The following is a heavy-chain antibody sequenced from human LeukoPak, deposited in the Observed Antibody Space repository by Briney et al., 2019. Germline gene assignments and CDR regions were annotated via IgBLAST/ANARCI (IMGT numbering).Heavy chain of an antibody. CDR2: IYTSGST. CDR1: GGSISSGSYY. D-gene: IGHD3-22*01. Sequence: SQTLSLTCTVSGGSISSGSYYWRWIRQPAGKGLEWIARIYTSGSTNYNPSLKSRVTISVDTSKNQFSLKLTSVIAADTAVYYCARDPRFDNSGYRHVFWFFDLWGRGTLFTVSS. J-gene: IGHJ2*01. V-gene: IGHV4-61*02. CDR3: ARDPRFDNSGYRHVFWFFDL.